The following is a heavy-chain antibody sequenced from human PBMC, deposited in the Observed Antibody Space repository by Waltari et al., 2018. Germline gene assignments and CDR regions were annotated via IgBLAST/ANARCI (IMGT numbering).Heavy chain of an antibody. CDR1: GLPLRGYG. D-gene: IGHD6-13*01. Sequence: QVQLVESRGGVVQPGRSLSLPCAASGLPLRGYGMHWCRQARRKGAEWVAVILYDGSNKYYADSVKGRFTISRDNSKNTLYLQMNSLRAEDTAVYYCARVGRDPSSSWNYFFYYMDVWGKGTTVTVSS. CDR2: ILYDGSNK. V-gene: IGHV3-33*01. CDR3: ARVGRDPSSSWNYFFYYMDV. J-gene: IGHJ6*03.